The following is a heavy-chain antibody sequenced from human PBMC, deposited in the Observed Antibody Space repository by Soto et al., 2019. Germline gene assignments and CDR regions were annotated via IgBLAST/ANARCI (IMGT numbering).Heavy chain of an antibody. V-gene: IGHV1-69*12. J-gene: IGHJ6*02. CDR2: IIPIFGTP. Sequence: QVQLVQSGAEVKKPGSSVKVSCKASGGTFSSYAISWVRQAPGQGLEWMGGIIPIFGTPNYAQKFQGRVTITADESTSTAYMELSSLRTEDTAAYYCAKDRGYSYGNYYYYGMDVWGQGTTVTVSS. CDR1: GGTFSSYA. D-gene: IGHD5-18*01. CDR3: AKDRGYSYGNYYYYGMDV.